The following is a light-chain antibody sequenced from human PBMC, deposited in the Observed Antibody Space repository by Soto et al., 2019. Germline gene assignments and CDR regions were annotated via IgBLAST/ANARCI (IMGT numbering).Light chain of an antibody. J-gene: IGLJ2*01. CDR2: EVS. V-gene: IGLV2-8*01. Sequence: ALTQPPSASGSPGQSVTISCTGSSSDVGEYKYVSWYQQHPGKAPKLIIYEVSKRPSGIPGRFSGSKSGNTASLTVAGLQAADEADYYCSSYGGFNDVLFGGGTKLTVL. CDR1: SSDVGEYKY. CDR3: SSYGGFNDVL.